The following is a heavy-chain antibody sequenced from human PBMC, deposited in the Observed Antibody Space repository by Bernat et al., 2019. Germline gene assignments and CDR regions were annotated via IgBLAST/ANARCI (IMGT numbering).Heavy chain of an antibody. J-gene: IGHJ3*02. V-gene: IGHV1-18*01. CDR2: VSAHSGNT. CDR1: GYTFTTYG. D-gene: IGHD1-7*01. Sequence: QIQLVQSGTEVEKPGASVKVSCKPSGYTFTTYGISWVRQAPGQGLEWMGWVSAHSGNTNYAQEFQGRVSMTRDTSTSTDYMELRGLRSDDTGVYYCVRDVNYAFDTWGQGTMVTVSS. CDR3: VRDVNYAFDT.